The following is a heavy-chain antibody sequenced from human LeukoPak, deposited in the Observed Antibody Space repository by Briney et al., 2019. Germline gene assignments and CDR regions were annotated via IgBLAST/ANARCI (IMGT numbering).Heavy chain of an antibody. V-gene: IGHV3-30*02. CDR3: AKDRDQLQFPYFFDY. CDR1: GFNFNNYG. Sequence: PGRSLRLSCTASGFNFNNYGLHWVRQAPGKGLEWVTFIRYDGSNKYYADSVKGRFTISRDNSKNTLYLQMNSLRAGDTAVYYCAKDRDQLQFPYFFDYWGQGTLVTVSP. CDR2: IRYDGSNK. J-gene: IGHJ4*02. D-gene: IGHD2-2*01.